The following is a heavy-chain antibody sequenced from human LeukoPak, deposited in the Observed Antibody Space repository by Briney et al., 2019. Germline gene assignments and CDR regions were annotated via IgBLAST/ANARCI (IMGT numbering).Heavy chain of an antibody. D-gene: IGHD2-15*01. J-gene: IGHJ4*02. CDR3: ARAGRYCSGGSCYPWYFDY. V-gene: IGHV4-39*01. CDR1: GGSISSSSYY. CDR2: IYYSGST. Sequence: SETLSLTCTVSGGSISSSSYYWGWIRQPPGKGLEWIGSIYYSGSTYYNPSLKSRVTISVDTSKNQFSLKLSSVTAADTAVYYCARAGRYCSGGSCYPWYFDYWGQGTLVTVSS.